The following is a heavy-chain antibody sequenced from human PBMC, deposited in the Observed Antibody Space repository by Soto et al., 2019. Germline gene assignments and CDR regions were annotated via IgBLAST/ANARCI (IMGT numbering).Heavy chain of an antibody. CDR2: VNPHSGKT. CDR3: ARGGAWKFIFWFGP. V-gene: IGHV1-8*01. J-gene: IGHJ5*02. CDR1: GYTFITYD. D-gene: IGHD1-1*01. Sequence: GASVKVSCKASGYTFITYDINWVRQAPGQGLEWMGWVNPHSGKTEFAQKFQGRLTMTTNTSINSAYMELSNLRSEDTAMYYCARGGAWKFIFWFGPWGRGTPGHVSS.